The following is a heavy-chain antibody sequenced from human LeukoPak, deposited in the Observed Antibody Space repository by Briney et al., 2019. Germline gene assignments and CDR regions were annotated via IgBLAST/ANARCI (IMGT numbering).Heavy chain of an antibody. Sequence: GALRLSCAASGFTFSSYSMNWVRQAPGKGLEWVANIKQDGSEKHYVDSVKGRFTISRDNAKNSLYLQMNSLRAEDTAVYYCASDCSGGSCYYMDVWGKGTTVTVSS. CDR2: IKQDGSEK. CDR3: ASDCSGGSCYYMDV. V-gene: IGHV3-7*01. D-gene: IGHD2-15*01. J-gene: IGHJ6*03. CDR1: GFTFSSYS.